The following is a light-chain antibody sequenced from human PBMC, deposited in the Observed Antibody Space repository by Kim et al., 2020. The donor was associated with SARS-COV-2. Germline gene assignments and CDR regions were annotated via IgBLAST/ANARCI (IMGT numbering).Light chain of an antibody. J-gene: IGKJ2*03. CDR2: AAS. CDR1: QNIAKY. CDR3: QQSYNVPRS. Sequence: ASEGDRVTIPCRASQNIAKYLNWYQHKPGKAPRLLILAASTLQSGVPSRFSGGGSGTDFTLTISSLQRDDFATYYCQQSYNVPRSFGQGTKLEIK. V-gene: IGKV1-39*01.